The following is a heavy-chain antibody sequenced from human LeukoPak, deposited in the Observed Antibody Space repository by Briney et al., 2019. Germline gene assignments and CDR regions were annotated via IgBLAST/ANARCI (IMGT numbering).Heavy chain of an antibody. CDR2: ISGSGGST. D-gene: IGHD6-13*01. CDR3: AKNPPSGIAAAGHLDY. V-gene: IGHV3-23*01. Sequence: PGGSLRLSCAASGFTFSSYGMSWVRQAPGKGLEWVSAISGSGGSTYYADSVKGRFTISRDNSKNTLYLQMNSLRAEDTAVYYCAKNPPSGIAAAGHLDYWGQGTLVTVSS. CDR1: GFTFSSYG. J-gene: IGHJ4*02.